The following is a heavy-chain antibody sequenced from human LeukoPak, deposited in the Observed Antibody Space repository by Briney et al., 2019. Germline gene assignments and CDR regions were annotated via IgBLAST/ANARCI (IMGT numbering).Heavy chain of an antibody. Sequence: GGSLRLSCAASGFTFDDYAMHWVRQAQGKGLEWVSLISGDGGSTYYADSVKGRFTISRDNSKNSLYLQMNSLRTEDTALYYCAKDKGGGLGLSEWYFDLWGRGTLVTVSS. CDR2: ISGDGGST. CDR1: GFTFDDYA. CDR3: AKDKGGGLGLSEWYFDL. V-gene: IGHV3-43*02. D-gene: IGHD3-16*02. J-gene: IGHJ2*01.